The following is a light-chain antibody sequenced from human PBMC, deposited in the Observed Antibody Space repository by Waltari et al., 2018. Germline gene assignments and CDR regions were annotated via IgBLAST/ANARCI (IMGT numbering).Light chain of an antibody. Sequence: QSALTQPPSASGSPGQSVTISCTGTSSYVGAYNYVSWYQQHPGKAPKLMIYEVSKRPSGVPDRFSASKSGNTASLTVSGLQAEDEADYYCSSFAGSNREVFGTGTKVTVL. CDR2: EVS. J-gene: IGLJ1*01. V-gene: IGLV2-8*01. CDR3: SSFAGSNREV. CDR1: SSYVGAYNY.